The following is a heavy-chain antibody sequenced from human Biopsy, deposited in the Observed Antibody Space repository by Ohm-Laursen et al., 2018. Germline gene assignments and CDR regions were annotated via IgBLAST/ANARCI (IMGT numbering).Heavy chain of an antibody. CDR3: GRVWLWRGYGMDV. J-gene: IGHJ6*02. CDR2: IYYTGKT. Sequence: GTLSLTCTVYGESFNGYYWSWIRQTPGKGLEWLGYIYYTGKTTYNPSLESRITISVDTSKNKFSLQLDSMTAADTAVYYCGRVWLWRGYGMDVWGQGTTVTVSS. V-gene: IGHV4-59*01. CDR1: GESFNGYY. D-gene: IGHD6-19*01.